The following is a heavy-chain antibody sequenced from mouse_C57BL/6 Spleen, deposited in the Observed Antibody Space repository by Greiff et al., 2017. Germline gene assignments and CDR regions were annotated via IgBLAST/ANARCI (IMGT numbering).Heavy chain of an antibody. CDR1: GYAFSSYW. V-gene: IGHV1-80*01. CDR2: IYPGDGDT. Sequence: VQLVESGAELVKPGASVKISCKASGYAFSSYWMNWVKQRPGKGLEWIGQIYPGDGDTNYNGKFKGKATLTADKSSSTAYMQLSSLTSEDSAVYFCARGTMVTTYYFDYWGQGTTLTVSS. J-gene: IGHJ2*01. D-gene: IGHD2-2*01. CDR3: ARGTMVTTYYFDY.